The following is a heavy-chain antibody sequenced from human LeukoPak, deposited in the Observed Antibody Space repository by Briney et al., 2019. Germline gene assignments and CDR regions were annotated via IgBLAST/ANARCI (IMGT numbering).Heavy chain of an antibody. CDR2: INPNSGGT. D-gene: IGHD6-19*01. V-gene: IGHV1-2*02. CDR1: GYTFTGYY. J-gene: IGHJ4*02. CDR3: AFVGRPYLAGWPDEYYFDY. Sequence: ASVKVSCKASGYTFTGYYMHWVRQAPGQGLEWMGWINPNSGGTNYTQKFQGRVTMTRDTSISTAYMELSRLRSADTPGHYCAFVGRPYLAGWPDEYYFDYWGQGTLVTVSS.